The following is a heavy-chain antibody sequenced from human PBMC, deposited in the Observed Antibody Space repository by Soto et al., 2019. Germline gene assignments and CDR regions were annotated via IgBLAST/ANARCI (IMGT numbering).Heavy chain of an antibody. V-gene: IGHV3-30-3*01. CDR2: ISYDGSNK. J-gene: IGHJ6*02. CDR3: ARGFGDLYYYYFYGMDV. D-gene: IGHD3-10*01. CDR1: GFAFSSYA. Sequence: QMQLVESGGGVVQPGRSLRLSCAASGFAFSSYAMHWVRQAPGKGLEWVAVISYDGSNKYYADSVKGRFTISRDNSKKMLCLQMNSLRAEDTAVYFCARGFGDLYYYYFYGMDVWGQGTTVTVSS.